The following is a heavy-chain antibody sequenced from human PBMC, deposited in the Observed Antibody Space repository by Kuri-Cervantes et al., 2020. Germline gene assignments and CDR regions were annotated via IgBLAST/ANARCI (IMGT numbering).Heavy chain of an antibody. J-gene: IGHJ4*02. D-gene: IGHD3-9*01. CDR3: ARAYYDILTGSPYYFDY. CDR2: INSDGSST. V-gene: IGHV3-74*01. Sequence: GGSLRLSCAASGFTFSSYWMHWVRQAPGKGLVWVSRINSDGSSTSYADSVKGRFTISRDNAKNTLYLQMNSLRAEDTAVYYCARAYYDILTGSPYYFDYWGQGTLVTVSS. CDR1: GFTFSSYW.